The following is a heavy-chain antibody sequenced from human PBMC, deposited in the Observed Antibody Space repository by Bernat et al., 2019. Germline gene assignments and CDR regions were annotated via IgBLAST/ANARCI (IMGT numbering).Heavy chain of an antibody. J-gene: IGHJ5*02. V-gene: IGHV1-2*02. CDR1: GYTFTGYY. CDR3: AREPYSSSWYRGEWFDP. CDR2: INPNSGGT. Sequence: QVQLVQSGAEVKKPGASVKVSCKASGYTFTGYYMHWVRQAPGQGLEWMGWINPNSGGTNYAQKFQGRVTMTRDTSISTAYMELSRLRSDDTAVYYCAREPYSSSWYRGEWFDPWGQGTLVTVSS. D-gene: IGHD6-13*01.